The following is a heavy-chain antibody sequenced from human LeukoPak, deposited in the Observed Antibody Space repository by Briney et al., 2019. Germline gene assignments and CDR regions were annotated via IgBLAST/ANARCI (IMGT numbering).Heavy chain of an antibody. CDR2: ISSSSSYI. V-gene: IGHV3-21*01. D-gene: IGHD5-18*01. CDR1: GFTFSSYS. CDR3: ARDLLDTAMVTDWFDP. J-gene: IGHJ5*02. Sequence: PGGSLRLSCAASGFTFSSYSMNWVRQAPGKGLEWVSSISSSSSYIYYADSVKGRFTISRDNAKNSLYLQMNSLRAEDTAVYYCARDLLDTAMVTDWFDPWGQGTLVTVSS.